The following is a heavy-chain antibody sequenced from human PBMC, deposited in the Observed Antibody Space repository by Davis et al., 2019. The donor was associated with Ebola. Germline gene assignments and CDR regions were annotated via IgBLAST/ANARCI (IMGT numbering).Heavy chain of an antibody. V-gene: IGHV3-33*08. CDR2: IWYDGSNK. CDR3: ARELWFRECNFDY. D-gene: IGHD3-10*01. CDR1: GFTFSSYW. Sequence: GESLKISCAASGFTFSSYWMSWVRQAPGKGLEWVAVIWYDGSNKYYADSVKGRFTISRDNSKNTLYLQMNSLRAEDTAVYYCARELWFRECNFDYWGQGILVTVSS. J-gene: IGHJ4*02.